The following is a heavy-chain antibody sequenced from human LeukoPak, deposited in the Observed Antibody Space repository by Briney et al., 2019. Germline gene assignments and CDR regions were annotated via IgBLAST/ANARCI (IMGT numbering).Heavy chain of an antibody. CDR2: ISYDGSNK. Sequence: GRSLRLSCAASGFTFSSYGMHWVRQAPGKGLEWVSVISYDGSNKYYADSVKGRFTISRDNSKNTLYLQMNSLRAEDTAVYYCAKDLGSYLVYWCRGTMVIVSS. J-gene: IGHJ4*02. V-gene: IGHV3-30*18. CDR1: GFTFSSYG. D-gene: IGHD3-16*02. CDR3: AKDLGSYLVY.